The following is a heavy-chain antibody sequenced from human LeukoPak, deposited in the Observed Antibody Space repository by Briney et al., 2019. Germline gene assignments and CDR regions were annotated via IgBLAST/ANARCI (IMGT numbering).Heavy chain of an antibody. Sequence: GGSLRLSCAASGFTFSSYGMHWLRQAPGKGLEWVAVIWSDGSNKYYAYSVKGRFTISRDNSKNTLYLQMHSLRAEDTAVYYCARPYCSSTSCYPLPVDYWGQGTLVTVSS. CDR3: ARPYCSSTSCYPLPVDY. CDR2: IWSDGSNK. V-gene: IGHV3-33*01. CDR1: GFTFSSYG. D-gene: IGHD2-2*01. J-gene: IGHJ4*02.